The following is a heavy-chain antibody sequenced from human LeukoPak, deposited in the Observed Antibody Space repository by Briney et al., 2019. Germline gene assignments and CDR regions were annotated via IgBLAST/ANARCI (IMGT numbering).Heavy chain of an antibody. Sequence: GGSLRLSCAASGFTFSSYGMHWVRQAPGKGLEWVAVISYDGSNKYYADSVKGRFTIFRDNSKNTLYLQMNSLRAEDTAVYYCAKDKDPPMPLSWYFDYWGQGTRSPSPQ. V-gene: IGHV3-30*18. CDR3: AKDKDPPMPLSWYFDY. J-gene: IGHJ4*02. CDR2: ISYDGSNK. D-gene: IGHD2/OR15-2a*01. CDR1: GFTFSSYG.